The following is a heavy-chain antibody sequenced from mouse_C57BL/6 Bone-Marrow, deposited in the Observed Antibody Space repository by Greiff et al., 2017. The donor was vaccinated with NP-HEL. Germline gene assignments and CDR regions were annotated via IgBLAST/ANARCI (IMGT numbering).Heavy chain of an antibody. D-gene: IGHD1-1*01. Sequence: EVQGVESGGGLVQPGESLKLSCESNEYEFPSHDMSWVRKTPEKRLELVAAINSDGGSTYYPDTMERRFIISRDNTKKTLYLQMSSLRSEDTALYYCARHSPNYYGSSWGFAYWGQGTLVTVSA. J-gene: IGHJ3*01. CDR3: ARHSPNYYGSSWGFAY. CDR2: INSDGGST. CDR1: EYEFPSHD. V-gene: IGHV5-2*01.